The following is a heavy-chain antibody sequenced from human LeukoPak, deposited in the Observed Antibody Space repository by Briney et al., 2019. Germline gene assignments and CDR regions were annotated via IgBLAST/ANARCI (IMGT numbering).Heavy chain of an antibody. CDR3: ASLTIRDDAFDI. Sequence: PSETLSLTCTVSGGSISNYYWSWIRQPPGKGLEWIGYIYYTGSTNYNPSLKSRVSISIDTSKNQFSLKLTSVTAADTAVYYCASLTIRDDAFDIWGQGTMVTVSS. V-gene: IGHV4-59*12. D-gene: IGHD3-10*01. CDR2: IYYTGST. J-gene: IGHJ3*02. CDR1: GGSISNYY.